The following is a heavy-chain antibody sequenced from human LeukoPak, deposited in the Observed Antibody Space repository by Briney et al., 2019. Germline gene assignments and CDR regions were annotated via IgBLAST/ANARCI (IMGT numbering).Heavy chain of an antibody. CDR2: ISTGGDTI. D-gene: IGHD3-10*01. J-gene: IGHJ6*02. V-gene: IGHV3-23*01. CDR3: ARGPYYGSGSHFSYYGMDV. Sequence: GGSLRLSCAASGFNFSTYAMSWVRQAPGKGLEWVSAISTGGDTIYYADSVKGRFTVSRDNSKNTVFVEMNSLRAEDTAMYYCARGPYYGSGSHFSYYGMDVWGQGTTVTVSS. CDR1: GFNFSTYA.